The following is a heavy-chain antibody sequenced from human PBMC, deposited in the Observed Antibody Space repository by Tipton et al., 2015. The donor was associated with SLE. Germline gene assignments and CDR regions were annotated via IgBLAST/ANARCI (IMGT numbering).Heavy chain of an antibody. CDR2: VFSSGTT. CDR1: SGSVSSGAYY. Sequence: TLSLTCTVSSGSVSSGAYYWSWIRQHPGKGLEWIGYVFSSGTTYYNPSLKGRLSLSLDTSQNQLPLKLSSVTSADTAVYYCARYFAQGSNSWFGNYYYYNMDVWGKGTTVTVSS. CDR3: ARYFAQGSNSWFGNYYYYNMDV. J-gene: IGHJ6*03. D-gene: IGHD2-2*01. V-gene: IGHV4-31*03.